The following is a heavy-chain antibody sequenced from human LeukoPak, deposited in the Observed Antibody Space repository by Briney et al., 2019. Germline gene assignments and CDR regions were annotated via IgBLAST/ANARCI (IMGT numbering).Heavy chain of an antibody. J-gene: IGHJ3*02. CDR1: GGSFSGYY. CDR3: ASPGSGRHAFDI. D-gene: IGHD3-10*01. V-gene: IGHV4-34*01. Sequence: PETQSVTCAVYGGSFSGYYWSWIRQPPGKGLEWIGEINHSGSTNYNPSLKSRVTISVDTSKNQFSLKLSSVTAADTAVYYCASPGSGRHAFDIWGQGTKLTVSS. CDR2: INHSGST.